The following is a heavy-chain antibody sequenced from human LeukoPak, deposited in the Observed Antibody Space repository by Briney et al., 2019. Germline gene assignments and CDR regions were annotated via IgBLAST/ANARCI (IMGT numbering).Heavy chain of an antibody. Sequence: GGSLRLSCAASGFTFSSYAMSWVRQAPGKGLEWVSAISGSGGSTYYADSVKGRFTISRDNSKNTLYLQMNSLRAEDTAVYYCARGSRGSYYFDYWGQGTLVTVSS. J-gene: IGHJ4*02. CDR2: ISGSGGST. CDR1: GFTFSSYA. CDR3: ARGSRGSYYFDY. D-gene: IGHD1-26*01. V-gene: IGHV3-23*01.